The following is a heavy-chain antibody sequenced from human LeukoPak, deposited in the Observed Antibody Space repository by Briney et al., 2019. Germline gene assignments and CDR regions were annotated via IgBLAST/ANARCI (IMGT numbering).Heavy chain of an antibody. V-gene: IGHV3-30*02. CDR3: AKSPGVTATKYYFDY. D-gene: IGHD2-21*02. Sequence: GGSLRLSCAASGFTFSRYGMHWVRQAPGKGLEWVAVIWYDESNKYYADSVKGRFTISRDNSKNTLYLQMNSLRAEDTAVYYCAKSPGVTATKYYFDYWGQGTLVTVSS. J-gene: IGHJ4*02. CDR2: IWYDESNK. CDR1: GFTFSRYG.